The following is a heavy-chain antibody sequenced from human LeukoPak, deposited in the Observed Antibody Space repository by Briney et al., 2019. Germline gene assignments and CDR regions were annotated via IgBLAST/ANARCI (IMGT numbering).Heavy chain of an antibody. J-gene: IGHJ4*02. D-gene: IGHD1-1*01. V-gene: IGHV3-23*01. CDR3: AKTYRDDNRIDY. CDR1: GFTFSSYA. Sequence: PGASLRLSCAASGFTFSSYAMSWVRQAPGKGLEWVSAISGSGGSTYYADSVKGRFTISSDNSKNTLYLQMNSLRAEDTAVYYCAKTYRDDNRIDYWGQGTLVTVSS. CDR2: ISGSGGST.